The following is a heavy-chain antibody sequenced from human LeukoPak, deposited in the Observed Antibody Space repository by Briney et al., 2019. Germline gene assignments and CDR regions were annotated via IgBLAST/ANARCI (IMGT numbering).Heavy chain of an antibody. CDR2: IYYSGST. Sequence: SETLSLTCTVSGGSVSSGSYYWSWIRQPPGKGLEWIGYIYYSGSTNYNPSLKSRVTISVDTSKNQFSLKLSSVTAADTAVYYCAREAVSEYYYDSSGYSAFDIWGLGTLVTVSS. V-gene: IGHV4-61*01. J-gene: IGHJ4*02. CDR1: GGSVSSGSYY. D-gene: IGHD3-22*01. CDR3: AREAVSEYYYDSSGYSAFDI.